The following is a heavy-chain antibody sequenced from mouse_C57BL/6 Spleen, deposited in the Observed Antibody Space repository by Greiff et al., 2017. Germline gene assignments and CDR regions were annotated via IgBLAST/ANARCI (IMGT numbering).Heavy chain of an antibody. CDR3: ARDPFDGYYNYFDY. CDR2: ISYDGSN. CDR1: GYSITSGYY. Sequence: EVQRVESGPGLVKPSQSLSLTCSVTGYSITSGYYWNWIRQFPGNKLEWMGYISYDGSNNYNPSLKNRISITRDTSKNQFFLKLNSVTTEDTATYYCARDPFDGYYNYFDYWGQGTTLTVSS. V-gene: IGHV3-6*01. J-gene: IGHJ2*01. D-gene: IGHD2-3*01.